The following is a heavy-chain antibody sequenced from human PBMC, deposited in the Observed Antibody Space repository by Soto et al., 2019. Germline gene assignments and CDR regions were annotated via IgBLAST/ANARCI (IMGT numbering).Heavy chain of an antibody. CDR1: GFSFGDYA. J-gene: IGHJ6*02. Sequence: EVQLVESGGDLVQPGRSLRLSCAASGFSFGDYAMHWVRQAPGKGLEWVSGISWKSGSIGYADSVKGRFTISRDNAKNSLYLQMNSLRAEDTALYYCAKSTGGTANGLDVWGQGTTVIVSS. V-gene: IGHV3-9*01. CDR2: ISWKSGSI. D-gene: IGHD2-8*02. CDR3: AKSTGGTANGLDV.